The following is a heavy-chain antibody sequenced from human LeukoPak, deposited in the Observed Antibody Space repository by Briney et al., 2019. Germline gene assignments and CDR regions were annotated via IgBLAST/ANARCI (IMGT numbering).Heavy chain of an antibody. CDR2: IWFDEKNK. CDR1: GFTFSKYG. Sequence: GRSLRLSCAASGFTFSKYGMHWVRQAPGKGLEWVAVIWFDEKNKYYADSVKGRFTISRGNSKNILYLEMNSLRADDTAVYYCAKDRAVAGTDARYYFDYWGQGTLVTVSA. V-gene: IGHV3-33*06. CDR3: AKDRAVAGTDARYYFDY. J-gene: IGHJ4*02. D-gene: IGHD6-19*01.